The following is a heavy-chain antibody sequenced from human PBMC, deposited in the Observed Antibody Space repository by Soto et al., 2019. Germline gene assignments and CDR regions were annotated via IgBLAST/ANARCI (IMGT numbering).Heavy chain of an antibody. V-gene: IGHV1-69*13. CDR1: GGSFGKSA. D-gene: IGHD3-3*01. Sequence: SVKVSCKASGGSFGKSAINWVRQTPGQGLEWLGGFIPVYRTLNYAQKFQGRVTITADESKGTAYMTLRSLASDDTAVYYCATGVIWIGYFTVDSWGQGNRVTVSS. J-gene: IGHJ4*02. CDR2: FIPVYRTL. CDR3: ATGVIWIGYFTVDS.